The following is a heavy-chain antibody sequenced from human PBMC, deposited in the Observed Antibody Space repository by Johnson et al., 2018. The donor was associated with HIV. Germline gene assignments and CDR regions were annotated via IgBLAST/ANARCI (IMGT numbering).Heavy chain of an antibody. D-gene: IGHD4-17*01. CDR1: GFTVSSNY. Sequence: VQLVESGGGVVQPGRSLRLSCAASGFTVSSNYMSWVRQAPGKGLEWVSVIFSGGSTHYADSVKGRFTISRDKSKNTLYLQMNSLRAEDTAVYYCVRERIYGDDAFDIWGQGTMVTVSS. CDR3: VRERIYGDDAFDI. CDR2: IFSGGST. V-gene: IGHV3-66*01. J-gene: IGHJ3*02.